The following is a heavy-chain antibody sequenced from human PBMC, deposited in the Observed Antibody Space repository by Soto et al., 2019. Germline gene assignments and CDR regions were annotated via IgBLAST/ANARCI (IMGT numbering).Heavy chain of an antibody. Sequence: SVKVACKASGGTFSSYAISWVRQTPGQGLEWMGGIIPIFGTANYAQKFQGRVTITADESTSTAYMELRSLRSEDTAVYYCARHYDFDGMDVWGQGTTVTVSS. CDR2: IIPIFGTA. J-gene: IGHJ6*02. CDR1: GGTFSSYA. D-gene: IGHD3-3*01. V-gene: IGHV1-69*13. CDR3: ARHYDFDGMDV.